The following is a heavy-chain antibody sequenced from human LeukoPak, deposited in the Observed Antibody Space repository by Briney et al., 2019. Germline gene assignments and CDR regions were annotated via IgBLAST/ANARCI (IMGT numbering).Heavy chain of an antibody. D-gene: IGHD3-10*01. CDR1: GYSFISYW. CDR3: ARGGNYYGSGSYYNSISEFDY. Sequence: ASVKVSCKASGYSFISYWMHWVRQAPGQGLEWMGWINPNSGGTNYAQKFQGRVTMTRDTSISTAYMELSRLRSDDTAVYYCARGGNYYGSGSYYNSISEFDYWGQGTLVTVSS. V-gene: IGHV1-2*02. J-gene: IGHJ4*02. CDR2: INPNSGGT.